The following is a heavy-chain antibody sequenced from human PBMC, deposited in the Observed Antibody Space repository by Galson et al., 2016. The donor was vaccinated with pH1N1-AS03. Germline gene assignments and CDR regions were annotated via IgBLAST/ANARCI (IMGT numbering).Heavy chain of an antibody. V-gene: IGHV4-34*12. CDR3: ARSIPGVMMQDGLDI. J-gene: IGHJ6*02. CDR2: IIIGRGLPP. D-gene: IGHD3-16*01. Sequence: SETLSLTCTVSRGSFGGAYWTWTRQPPGKGLEWIGEIIIGRGLPPTYTPSLKRRVTISVDTSRTQFSLRLSSVTAADTATYYCARSIPGVMMQDGLDIWGQGTTVTVSS. CDR1: RGSFGGAY.